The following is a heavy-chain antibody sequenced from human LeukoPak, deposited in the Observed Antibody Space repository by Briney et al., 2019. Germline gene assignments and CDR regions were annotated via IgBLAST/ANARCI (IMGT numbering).Heavy chain of an antibody. CDR2: IYYSGST. CDR3: AKSGGYGLIDY. Sequence: SETLSLTCAVSGGSISSGVYYWGWVRQPPRKGLEWIGNIYYSGSTYYNASLQSRVTISIDTSKNQFSLRLSSVTAADTAMYFCAKSGGYGLIDYWGQGILVTVSS. J-gene: IGHJ4*02. CDR1: GGSISSGVYY. D-gene: IGHD1-26*01. V-gene: IGHV4-39*01.